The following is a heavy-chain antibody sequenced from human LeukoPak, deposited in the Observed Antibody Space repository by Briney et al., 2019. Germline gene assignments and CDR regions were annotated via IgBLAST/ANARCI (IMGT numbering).Heavy chain of an antibody. CDR3: ATVVGATWMVDY. CDR1: GVSISNGDHY. D-gene: IGHD1-26*01. V-gene: IGHV4-61*08. J-gene: IGHJ4*02. CDR2: MHDSGST. Sequence: SETLSLTCTVSGVSISNGDHYWSWIRQPPGKGLEWIGYMHDSGSTNYNPSLKSRVTISVDTSKNQFSLKLSSVTAADTAVYYCATVVGATWMVDYWGQGTLVTVSS.